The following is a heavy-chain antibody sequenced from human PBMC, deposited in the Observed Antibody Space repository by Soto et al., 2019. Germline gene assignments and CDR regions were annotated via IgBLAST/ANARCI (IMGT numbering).Heavy chain of an antibody. J-gene: IGHJ5*02. V-gene: IGHV4-39*01. CDR3: ANEGGYYYDSSGYLRA. CDR2: IYYSGST. Sequence: PSETLSLTCTVSGGSISSSSYYWGWIRQPPGKGLEWIGSIYYSGSTYYNPSLKSRVIISVDTSKNQFSLKLSSVTAADTAVYYCANEGGYYYDSSGYLRAWGQGTLVTVSS. D-gene: IGHD3-22*01. CDR1: GGSISSSSYY.